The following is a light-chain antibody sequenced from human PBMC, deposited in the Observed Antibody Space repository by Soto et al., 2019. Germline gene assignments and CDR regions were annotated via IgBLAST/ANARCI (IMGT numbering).Light chain of an antibody. CDR3: LQTYSLPVA. V-gene: IGKV1-39*01. CDR2: GAS. CDR1: QSIGSH. J-gene: IGKJ4*01. Sequence: IQVTQSPSSLSASVGDRVTITCRASQSIGSHLNWYQQKPGTAPNLLIHGASSLQAGVPSRFSGSGSGTDFTLTIRTLQPEDFAPYYCLQTYSLPVAFGRGTKVEI.